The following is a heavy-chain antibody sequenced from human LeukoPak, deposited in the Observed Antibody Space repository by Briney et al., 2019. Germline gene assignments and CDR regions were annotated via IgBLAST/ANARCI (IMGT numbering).Heavy chain of an antibody. D-gene: IGHD2-8*01. J-gene: IGHJ5*02. CDR2: IYYSGST. Sequence: SETLSLTCTVSGGSISRSSYYWGWIRQPPGKGLEWIGSIYYSGSTYYNPSLKSRVTISVDTSKNQFSLKLRSVTAADTAIYYCARASFNVVFGNWFDPWGQGTLVTVSS. CDR3: ARASFNVVFGNWFDP. CDR1: GGSISRSSYY. V-gene: IGHV4-39*01.